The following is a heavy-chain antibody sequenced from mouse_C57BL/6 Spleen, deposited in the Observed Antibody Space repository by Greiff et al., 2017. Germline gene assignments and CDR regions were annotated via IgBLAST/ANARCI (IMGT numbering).Heavy chain of an antibody. J-gene: IGHJ3*01. CDR3: ARPKNYYGSSYWFAY. V-gene: IGHV5-12*01. Sequence: EVKLVESGGGLVQPGGSLKLSCAASGFTFSDYYMYWVRQTPEKRLEWVAFISNGGGSTYYPDTVKGRFTISRDNAKNTLYLQMSRLKSEDTAMYYCARPKNYYGSSYWFAYWGQGTLVTVSA. CDR1: GFTFSDYY. D-gene: IGHD1-1*01. CDR2: ISNGGGST.